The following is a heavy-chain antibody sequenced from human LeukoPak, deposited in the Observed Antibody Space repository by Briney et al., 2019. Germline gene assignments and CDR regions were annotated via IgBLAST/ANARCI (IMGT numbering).Heavy chain of an antibody. CDR2: IYTSGST. D-gene: IGHD3-10*01. CDR3: ARELWYYGSGSYFDY. V-gene: IGHV4-39*07. CDR1: GGSISLSYYY. J-gene: IGHJ4*02. Sequence: KPSETLSLTCSVSGGSISLSYYYWGWIRQPPGKALEWIGRIYTSGSTNYNPSLKSRVTMSVDTSKNQFSLKLSSVTAADTAVYYCARELWYYGSGSYFDYWGQGTLVTVSS.